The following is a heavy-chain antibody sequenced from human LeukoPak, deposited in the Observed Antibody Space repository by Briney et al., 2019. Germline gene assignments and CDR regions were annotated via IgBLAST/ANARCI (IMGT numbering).Heavy chain of an antibody. Sequence: SETLSLTCAVYGGSFSGYYWSWIRQPPGKGLEWIGEINHSGSTNYNPSLKSRVTISVDTSKNQFSLKLSSVTAADTAVYYCASLPINYYDSSGYPYGGSYYYYYMDVWGKGTTVTISS. CDR2: INHSGST. J-gene: IGHJ6*03. CDR3: ASLPINYYDSSGYPYGGSYYYYYMDV. V-gene: IGHV4-34*01. D-gene: IGHD3-22*01. CDR1: GGSFSGYY.